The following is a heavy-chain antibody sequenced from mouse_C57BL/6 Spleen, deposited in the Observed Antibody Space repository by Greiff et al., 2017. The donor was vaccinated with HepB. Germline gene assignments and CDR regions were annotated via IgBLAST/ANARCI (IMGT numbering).Heavy chain of an antibody. CDR2: INPSSGYT. CDR3: AREGAIYDGSHYYAMDY. V-gene: IGHV1-7*01. CDR1: GYTFTSYW. D-gene: IGHD2-3*01. J-gene: IGHJ4*01. Sequence: VQLQQSGAELAKPGASVKLSCKASGYTFTSYWMHWVNQRPGQGLEWIGYINPSSGYTKYNQKFKDKATLTADKSSSTAYMQLSSLTYEDSAVYYCAREGAIYDGSHYYAMDYWGQGTSVTVSS.